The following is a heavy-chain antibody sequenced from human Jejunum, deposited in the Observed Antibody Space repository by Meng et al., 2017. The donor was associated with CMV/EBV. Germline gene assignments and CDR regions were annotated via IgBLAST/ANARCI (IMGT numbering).Heavy chain of an antibody. CDR3: AKTFLTGFSYGLSYGLDV. V-gene: IGHV3-23*01. CDR2: ISSSGGST. CDR1: FSRSA. Sequence: FSRSAMGWVRQAPGKGLEWVSAISSSGGSTYYADSVQGRFTISRDTSKNTLYLQMNILRAEDTARYYCAKTFLTGFSYGLSYGLDVWGQGTTVTVSS. D-gene: IGHD5-18*01. J-gene: IGHJ6*02.